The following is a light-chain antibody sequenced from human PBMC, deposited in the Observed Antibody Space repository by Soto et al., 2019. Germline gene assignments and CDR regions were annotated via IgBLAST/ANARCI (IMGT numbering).Light chain of an antibody. Sequence: SPASVSGRVADRVTITCRASQTISSWLAWYQQKPGKAPNLLIYAASSLQSGVPSRFSGSGSGTDFTLSISSLQPEDVATYYCQQGNSFPFTLGGGTKVDIK. V-gene: IGKV1-12*02. J-gene: IGKJ4*01. CDR1: QTISSW. CDR3: QQGNSFPFT. CDR2: AAS.